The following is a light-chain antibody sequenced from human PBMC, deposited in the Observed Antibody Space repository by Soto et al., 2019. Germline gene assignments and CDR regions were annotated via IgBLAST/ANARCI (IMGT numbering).Light chain of an antibody. V-gene: IGKV1-5*03. CDR1: QSSSSW. Sequence: DIQMTQSASTLSASVGDRVTITCRASQSSSSWLAWYQQKPGKAPKLLIYKASSLESGVPSRFSGRGAGTQFTLTISSLQPDDFATYYCQQYNSYPFTFGPGTKVDIK. CDR3: QQYNSYPFT. J-gene: IGKJ3*01. CDR2: KAS.